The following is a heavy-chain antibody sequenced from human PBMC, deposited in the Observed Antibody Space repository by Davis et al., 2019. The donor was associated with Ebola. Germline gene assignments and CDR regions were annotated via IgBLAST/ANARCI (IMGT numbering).Heavy chain of an antibody. Sequence: GSLRLSCTVSGGSISSYYWGWIRQPPGKGLEWIGSIYYSGSTYYNPSLKSRVTISVDTSKSQFSLKLSSVTAADTAVYYCARRLHYYYGMDVWGQGTTVTVSS. CDR1: GGSISSYY. V-gene: IGHV4-39*01. D-gene: IGHD3-16*01. CDR3: ARRLHYYYGMDV. CDR2: IYYSGST. J-gene: IGHJ6*02.